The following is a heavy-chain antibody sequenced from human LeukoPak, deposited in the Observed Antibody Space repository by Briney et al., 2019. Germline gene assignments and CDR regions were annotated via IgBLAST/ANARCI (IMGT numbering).Heavy chain of an antibody. D-gene: IGHD1-26*01. CDR2: IGANGVDT. J-gene: IGHJ4*02. CDR1: GFTFSTYA. V-gene: IGHV3-23*01. CDR3: VKAYTTSGTYLEP. Sequence: GGSLRLSCTASGFTFSTYAMGWARQAPGKGLEWVSGIGANGVDTFYADSARGRFTISRDYSKNTVYLQMNSLRAEDTALYYCVKAYTTSGTYLEPWGQGTLVTVSS.